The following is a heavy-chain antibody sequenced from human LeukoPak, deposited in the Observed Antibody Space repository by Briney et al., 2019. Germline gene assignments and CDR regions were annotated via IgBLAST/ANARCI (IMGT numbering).Heavy chain of an antibody. J-gene: IGHJ4*02. CDR3: ARVYSSSWYLSAGDYCDH. Sequence: PSETLSLTCTVSGVSISSSNSYWGWIRQPPGKGLEWIGSIYYSGNTYYNASLKSQVSISIDTSKNQFSLRLTSVTAADTAVYYCARVYSSSWYLSAGDYCDHWGQGTLVTVSS. CDR1: GVSISSSNSY. V-gene: IGHV4-39*01. D-gene: IGHD6-13*01. CDR2: IYYSGNT.